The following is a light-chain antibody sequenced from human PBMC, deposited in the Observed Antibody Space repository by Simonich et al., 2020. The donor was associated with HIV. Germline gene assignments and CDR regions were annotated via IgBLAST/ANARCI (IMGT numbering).Light chain of an antibody. Sequence: EIVLTQSPGTLSLSPGERATLSCRASQSVSSSYLAWDQQKPGQAPRLLIYGASSRATGLPDRFSGSGSGTDFTLTISRLEPEDFAVYYCQQYGSLLTFGGGTKVEIK. CDR1: QSVSSSY. V-gene: IGKV3-20*01. J-gene: IGKJ4*01. CDR3: QQYGSLLT. CDR2: GAS.